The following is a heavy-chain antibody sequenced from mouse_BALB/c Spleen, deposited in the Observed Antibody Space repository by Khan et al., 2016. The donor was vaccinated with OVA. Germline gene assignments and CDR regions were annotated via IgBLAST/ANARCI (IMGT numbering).Heavy chain of an antibody. CDR3: ARAGWDVFAY. CDR2: IYPGSDST. V-gene: IGHV1-77*01. CDR1: GYTFTDYV. Sequence: VQLQQSGPELVKPGASVKMSCKASGYTFTDYVMNWVKQRNGQGLEWIGQIYPGSDSTYYNETFKGKVTLTAARSSSTAYMQLSNLTSEDSAVYFCARAGWDVFAYWGQGTLVTVSA. J-gene: IGHJ3*01. D-gene: IGHD4-1*01.